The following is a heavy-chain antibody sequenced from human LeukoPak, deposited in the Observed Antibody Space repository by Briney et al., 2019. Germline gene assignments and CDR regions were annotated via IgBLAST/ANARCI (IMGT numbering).Heavy chain of an antibody. J-gene: IGHJ4*02. CDR2: IYTSGST. V-gene: IGHV4-61*02. D-gene: IGHD3-22*01. CDR1: GGSISSGSYY. Sequence: SQTLSLTCTVSGGSISSGSYYWSWIRQPAGKGLEWIGRIYTSGSTNYNPSLKSRVTISVDTSKNQFSLKLSSVTAADTAVYYCAREDYYDRGGTHWGQGTLVTVSS. CDR3: AREDYYDRGGTH.